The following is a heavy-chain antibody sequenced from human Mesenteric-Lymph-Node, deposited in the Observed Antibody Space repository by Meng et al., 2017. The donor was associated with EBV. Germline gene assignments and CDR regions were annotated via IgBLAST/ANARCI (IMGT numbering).Heavy chain of an antibody. V-gene: IGHV4-39*07. CDR3: TRDHSNSGWFPY. D-gene: IGHD6-19*01. Sequence: LQPQQPVPGLVKPSETLSPTCTVSGDSISSPSYYWGWIRQSPGKGLEWIGSIYYSGNTYYNPSLKSRVTISVDTSKNQFSLKLSSVTAADTAVYYCTRDHSNSGWFPYWGQGTLVTVSS. CDR1: GDSISSPSYY. CDR2: IYYSGNT. J-gene: IGHJ4*01.